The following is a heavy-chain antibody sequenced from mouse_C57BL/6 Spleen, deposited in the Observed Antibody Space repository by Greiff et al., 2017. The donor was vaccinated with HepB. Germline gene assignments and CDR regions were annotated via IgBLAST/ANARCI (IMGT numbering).Heavy chain of an antibody. Sequence: QVQLQQSGAELVKPGASVKLSCKASGYTFTSYWMHWVKQRPGQGLEWIGMIHPNSGSTNYNEKFKSKATLTVDKSSSTAYMQLSSLTSEDSAVYYCARLTTVVATNWYFDVWGTGTTVTVSS. J-gene: IGHJ1*03. V-gene: IGHV1-64*01. D-gene: IGHD1-1*01. CDR1: GYTFTSYW. CDR3: ARLTTVVATNWYFDV. CDR2: IHPNSGST.